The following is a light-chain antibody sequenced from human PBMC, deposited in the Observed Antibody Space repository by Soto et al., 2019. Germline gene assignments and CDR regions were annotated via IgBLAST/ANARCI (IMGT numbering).Light chain of an antibody. V-gene: IGKV3-20*01. CDR1: ERIYSAY. CDR3: QQYSKWPPIT. Sequence: EVVLTQSPGTLSLSRGERATLSCRASERIYSAYLGWYQQKPGQAPRLLIYGTSSRATGIPDRFSGSGSGTDFTLTISSLQSEDFAVYYCQQYSKWPPITFGQGTRLEIK. J-gene: IGKJ5*01. CDR2: GTS.